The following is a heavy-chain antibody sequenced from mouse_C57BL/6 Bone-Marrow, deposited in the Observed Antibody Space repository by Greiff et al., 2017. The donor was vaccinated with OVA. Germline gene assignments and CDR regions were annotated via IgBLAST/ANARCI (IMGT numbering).Heavy chain of an antibody. V-gene: IGHV14-2*01. CDR1: GFNIKDYY. J-gene: IGHJ3*01. Sequence: EVQLVESGAELVKPGASVKLSCTASGFNIKDYYMHWVKQRTEQGLEWIGRIDPEDGATKYAPKFQGKATITADTSSNTAYLQLSSLTSDDTAVYYCARFYYYGSSYVWFAYWGQGTLVTVSA. CDR3: ARFYYYGSSYVWFAY. CDR2: IDPEDGAT. D-gene: IGHD1-1*01.